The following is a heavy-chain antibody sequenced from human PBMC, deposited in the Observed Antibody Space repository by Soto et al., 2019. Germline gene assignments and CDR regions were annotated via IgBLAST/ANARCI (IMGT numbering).Heavy chain of an antibody. CDR2: ISAYNGNT. CDR1: GYTFTSYG. D-gene: IGHD3-22*01. Sequence: QVQLVQSGAEVKKPGASVKVSCKASGYTFTSYGISWVRQAPGHGLEWMGWISAYNGNTNYAQKLQGRVTMTTDTSTSTAYMELRSLRSDDTAVYYCERIRPNYYDSSGSGDYWGQGTLVTVSS. V-gene: IGHV1-18*01. CDR3: ERIRPNYYDSSGSGDY. J-gene: IGHJ4*02.